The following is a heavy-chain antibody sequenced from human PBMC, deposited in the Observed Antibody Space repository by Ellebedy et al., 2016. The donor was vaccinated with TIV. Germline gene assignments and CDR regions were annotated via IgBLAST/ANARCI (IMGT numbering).Heavy chain of an antibody. CDR2: IIPIFGTA. J-gene: IGHJ6*02. D-gene: IGHD2-15*01. V-gene: IGHV1-69*13. Sequence: ASVKVSCKASGGTFSSYAISWVRQAPGQGLEWMGGIIPIFGTANYAQKFQGRVTITADESTSTAYMELSSLRSDDTAVYYCAREGGLSTYYYGVDVWGQGTTVTVSS. CDR3: AREGGLSTYYYGVDV. CDR1: GGTFSSYA.